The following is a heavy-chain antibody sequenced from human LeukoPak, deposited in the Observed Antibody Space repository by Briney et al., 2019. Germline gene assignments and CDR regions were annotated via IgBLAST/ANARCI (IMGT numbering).Heavy chain of an antibody. CDR3: ARELTNEGFDY. D-gene: IGHD1-1*01. CDR1: GFTLSSYG. CDR2: IWHDGKKQ. V-gene: IGHV3-33*01. Sequence: PGRSLRLSCAASGFTLSSYGMHWVRQAPGKGLEWVAVIWHDGKKQYCADSVKGRFTVSRDNSKNSLYLQMNGLRAEDTAVYYCARELTNEGFDYWGQGTLVTVSS. J-gene: IGHJ4*02.